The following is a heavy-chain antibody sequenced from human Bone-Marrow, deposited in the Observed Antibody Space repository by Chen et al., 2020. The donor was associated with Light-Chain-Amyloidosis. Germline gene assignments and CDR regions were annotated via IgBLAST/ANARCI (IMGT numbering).Heavy chain of an antibody. CDR2: ISGSGGSR. CDR1: GFAFSSYA. J-gene: IGHJ3*02. D-gene: IGHD3-9*01. V-gene: IGHV3-23*04. CDR3: AKDISYDDILRGYPDDAFDN. Sequence: EVQLVESGGGLLQRGGSLRLSCAASGFAFSSYAMSWVRQAPGKGLEWVSTISGSGGSRYYGDSVKGRLTSSSDNSKNALCLQKNSLRAEDTAVYYCAKDISYDDILRGYPDDAFDNWGQGTMVTVSS.